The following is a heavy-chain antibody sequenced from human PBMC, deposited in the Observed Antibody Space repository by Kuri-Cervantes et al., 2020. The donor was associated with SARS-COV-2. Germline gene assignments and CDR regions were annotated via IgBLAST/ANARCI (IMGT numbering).Heavy chain of an antibody. V-gene: IGHV3-30-3*01. CDR2: ISYDGSNK. J-gene: IGHJ6*02. D-gene: IGHD7-27*01. CDR1: GFTFSSYD. Sequence: GESLKISCAASGFTFSSYDMHWVRQAPGKGLEWVAVISYDGSNKYYADSVKGRFTISRDNSKNTLYLQMNSLRAEDTAVYYCARSDWGSGYYYGMDVWGQGTTVTVSS. CDR3: ARSDWGSGYYYGMDV.